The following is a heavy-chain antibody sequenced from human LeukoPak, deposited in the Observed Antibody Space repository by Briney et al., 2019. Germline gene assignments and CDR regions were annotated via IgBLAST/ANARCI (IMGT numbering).Heavy chain of an antibody. Sequence: PGGSLRLSCAASGFTFSNYWMKWLRQAPGKGLEWVANIKQDGSEKYYVDSVKGRFTISRDNAKNSLYLQMNSLRSEDAGVYYCAKEGAYPIITYDSWGQGTLVTVSS. CDR2: IKQDGSEK. CDR3: AKEGAYPIITYDS. J-gene: IGHJ5*01. V-gene: IGHV3-7*01. CDR1: GFTFSNYW. D-gene: IGHD1-14*01.